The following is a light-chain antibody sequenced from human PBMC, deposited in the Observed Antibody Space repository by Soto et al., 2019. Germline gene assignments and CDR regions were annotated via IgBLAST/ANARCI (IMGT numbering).Light chain of an antibody. CDR3: QQYGSSPPYT. CDR1: HSVSSSY. J-gene: IGKJ2*01. CDR2: GAF. Sequence: EIVLMQSPGTLSLSPGERATLSCRASHSVSSSYLAWYQQKPGQAPRLLIYGAFSRATGIPDRFSGSGSGTDFTLTISRLEPEDIAVYYCQQYGSSPPYTFGQGTKLEIK. V-gene: IGKV3-20*01.